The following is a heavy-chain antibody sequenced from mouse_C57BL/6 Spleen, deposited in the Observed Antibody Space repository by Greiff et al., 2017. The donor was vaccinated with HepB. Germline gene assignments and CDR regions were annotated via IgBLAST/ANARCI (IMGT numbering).Heavy chain of an antibody. D-gene: IGHD1-1*01. Sequence: QVQLQQPGAELVRPGSSVKLSCKASGYTFTSYWMDWVKQRPGQGLEWIGNIYPSDSETHYNQKFKDKATLTVDKSSSTAYMQLSSLTSEDSAVYYCAREGDYYCGSRVYFDYWGQGTTLTVSS. CDR2: IYPSDSET. J-gene: IGHJ2*01. V-gene: IGHV1-61*01. CDR3: AREGDYYCGSRVYFDY. CDR1: GYTFTSYW.